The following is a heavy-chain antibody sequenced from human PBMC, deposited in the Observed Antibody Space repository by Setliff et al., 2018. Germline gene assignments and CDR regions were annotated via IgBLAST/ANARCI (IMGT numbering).Heavy chain of an antibody. CDR3: ARDWRDYGAMGY. V-gene: IGHV1-18*01. CDR1: GYTFTSYG. Sequence: ASVKVSCKASGYTFTSYGISWVRQAPGQGLEWMGWISGYNGNTKYAQKFQGRVTMTTDTSTSTAYMELRSLRSDDTAVYYCARDWRDYGAMGYWGQGTLVTVPQ. J-gene: IGHJ4*02. CDR2: ISGYNGNT. D-gene: IGHD4-17*01.